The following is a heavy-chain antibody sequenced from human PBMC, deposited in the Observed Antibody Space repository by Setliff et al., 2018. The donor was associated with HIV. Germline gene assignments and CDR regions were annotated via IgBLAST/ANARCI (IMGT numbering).Heavy chain of an antibody. CDR1: GFTFSSHK. CDR2: ISGGSTYI. D-gene: IGHD5-18*01. V-gene: IGHV3-21*01. Sequence: GGSLRLSCAASGFTFSSHKMAWVRQAPGKGLEWVSLISGGSTYILYADSVKGRFTISRDDAKDTLYLQMNSLRAEDTAVYYCARDPDTSNKIDYWGQGTLVTVSS. CDR3: ARDPDTSNKIDY. J-gene: IGHJ4*02.